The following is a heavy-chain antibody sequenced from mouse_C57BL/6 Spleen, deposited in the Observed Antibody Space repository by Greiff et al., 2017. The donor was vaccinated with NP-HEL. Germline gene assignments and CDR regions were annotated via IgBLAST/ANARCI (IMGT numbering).Heavy chain of an antibody. D-gene: IGHD2-4*01. CDR3: ARNERYDYPYFDY. CDR2: IYPGDGDT. Sequence: SGASVKISCKASGYAFSSYWMNWVKQRPGKGLEWNGQIYPGDGDTNYNGKFKGKATLTADKSSSTAYMQLSSLTSEDSAVYFCARNERYDYPYFDYWGQGTTLTVSS. CDR1: GYAFSSYW. J-gene: IGHJ2*01. V-gene: IGHV1-80*01.